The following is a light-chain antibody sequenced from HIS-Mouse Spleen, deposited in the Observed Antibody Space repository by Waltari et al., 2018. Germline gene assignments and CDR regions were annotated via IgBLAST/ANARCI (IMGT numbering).Light chain of an antibody. J-gene: IGLJ1*01. CDR2: DDS. Sequence: SYVLTQPPSVSVAPGKTARLTCGGNNTGRKSVHWYQQKPGQAPVLVVYDDSDRPSGIPERFSGSNSGNTATLTISRVEAGDEADYYCQVWDSSSDHYVFGTGTKVTVL. V-gene: IGLV3-21*03. CDR1: NTGRKS. CDR3: QVWDSSSDHYV.